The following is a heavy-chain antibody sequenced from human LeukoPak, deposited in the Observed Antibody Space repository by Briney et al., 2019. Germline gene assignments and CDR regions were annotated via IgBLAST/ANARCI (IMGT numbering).Heavy chain of an antibody. CDR3: ARERGGNSGYDY. CDR1: GYTFTYYY. J-gene: IGHJ4*02. V-gene: IGHV1-2*02. Sequence: ASVKVSCKTSGYTFTYYYIHWVRQAPGQGLEWMGWMHSNNGATTYAPEFQGRVTMTRDTSISTAYMELSSLRSDDTAVYYCARERGGNSGYDYWGQGTLVTVSS. CDR2: MHSNNGAT. D-gene: IGHD4-23*01.